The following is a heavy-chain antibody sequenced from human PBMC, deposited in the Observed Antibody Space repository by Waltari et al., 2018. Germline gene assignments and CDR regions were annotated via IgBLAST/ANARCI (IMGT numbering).Heavy chain of an antibody. Sequence: QVQLQESGPGLVKTSETLSLTCAVSGDSLNNNHRWGWLRQAPGKGLEWVGQVYGSGSTIYNPSVKGRVTISADNSKNQFSLTLKSVTAADTATYYCARGLTQFGATTGFDYWGQGMLVYVSS. V-gene: IGHV4-4*02. CDR3: ARGLTQFGATTGFDY. CDR2: VYGSGST. D-gene: IGHD3-3*01. CDR1: GDSLNNNHR. J-gene: IGHJ4*02.